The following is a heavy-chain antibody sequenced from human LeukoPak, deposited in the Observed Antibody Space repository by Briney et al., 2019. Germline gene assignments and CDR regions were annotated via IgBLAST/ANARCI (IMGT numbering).Heavy chain of an antibody. CDR1: GYSISSGYY. V-gene: IGHV4-38-2*02. CDR2: IYHSGST. D-gene: IGHD1-1*01. Sequence: SETLSLTCTVSGYSISSGYYWGWIRQPPGKGLEWIGSIYHSGSTYYNPSLNSRVTISVDTSKNQFSLKLSSVTAADTAVYYCARELPSPNDHHYFDYWGQGTLVTVSS. J-gene: IGHJ4*02. CDR3: ARELPSPNDHHYFDY.